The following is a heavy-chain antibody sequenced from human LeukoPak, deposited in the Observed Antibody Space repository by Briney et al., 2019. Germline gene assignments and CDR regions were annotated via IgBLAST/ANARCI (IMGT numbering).Heavy chain of an antibody. D-gene: IGHD2-15*01. CDR1: GYTFTGYY. J-gene: IGHJ5*02. CDR2: INPNSGGT. Sequence: GASVKVSCKASGYTFTGYYMHWVRQAPGQGLEWMGWINPNSGGTNYAQKFQGRVTMTRDTSISTAYMELSRLRSGDTAVYYCATARYCSGGSCYSEFALNNWFDPWGQGTLVTVSS. V-gene: IGHV1-2*02. CDR3: ATARYCSGGSCYSEFALNNWFDP.